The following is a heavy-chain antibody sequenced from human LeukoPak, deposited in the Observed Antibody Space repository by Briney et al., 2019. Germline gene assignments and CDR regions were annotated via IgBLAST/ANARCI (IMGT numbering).Heavy chain of an antibody. CDR2: IIPIFGTA. J-gene: IGHJ5*02. D-gene: IGHD3-9*01. CDR1: GGTFSSYA. CDR3: AREPSFYDILTGYSNEWWFDP. Sequence: ASVKVSFKASGGTFSSYAISWVRQAPGQGLEWMGGIIPIFGTANYAQKFQGRVTITADKSTSTAYMELSSLRSEDTAVYYCAREPSFYDILTGYSNEWWFDPWGQGTLVTVSS. V-gene: IGHV1-69*06.